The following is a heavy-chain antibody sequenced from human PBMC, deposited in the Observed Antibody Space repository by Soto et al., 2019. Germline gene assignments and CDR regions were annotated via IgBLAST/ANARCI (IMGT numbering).Heavy chain of an antibody. CDR2: ISATAGST. Sequence: EVQLLESGGGLVQPGGSLRLSCAASRFTFGNYAMSWVRQAPGKGLEWVSTISATAGSTYYADSVKGRFTISRDYSKDTLYLQMNSLRDEDTAVYYCTKDVLVGEYYGSGPEYWGQGTLVTVSS. J-gene: IGHJ4*02. D-gene: IGHD3-10*01. V-gene: IGHV3-23*01. CDR3: TKDVLVGEYYGSGPEY. CDR1: RFTFGNYA.